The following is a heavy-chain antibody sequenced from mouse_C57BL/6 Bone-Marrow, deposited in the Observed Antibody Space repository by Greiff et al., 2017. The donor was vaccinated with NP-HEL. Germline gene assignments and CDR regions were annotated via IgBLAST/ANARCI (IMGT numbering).Heavy chain of an antibody. D-gene: IGHD1-1*01. CDR2: IYPRDGST. Sequence: VQLQESDAELVKPGASVKISCKVSGYTFTDHTIHWMKQRPEQGLEWIGYIYPRDGSTKYNEKFKGKATLTADKSSSTAYMQLNSLTSEDSAVYFCARRYGSSSAWFAYWGQGTLVTVSA. CDR1: GYTFTDHT. V-gene: IGHV1-78*01. J-gene: IGHJ3*01. CDR3: ARRYGSSSAWFAY.